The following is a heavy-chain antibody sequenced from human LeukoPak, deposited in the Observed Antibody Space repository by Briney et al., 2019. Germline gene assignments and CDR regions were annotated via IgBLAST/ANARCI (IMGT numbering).Heavy chain of an antibody. CDR3: VRPRDGYTGPFDY. D-gene: IGHD5-24*01. J-gene: IGHJ4*02. V-gene: IGHV1-2*02. CDR2: INPSSGGT. Sequence: ASVKVSCKASGYTFTAYYMHWVRQAPGQGLEWMGWINPSSGGTKYVQKFQARVTMTRDTSIRTAYMELNSLRSDDTAVYYCVRPRDGYTGPFDYWGQGSLVTVSP. CDR1: GYTFTAYY.